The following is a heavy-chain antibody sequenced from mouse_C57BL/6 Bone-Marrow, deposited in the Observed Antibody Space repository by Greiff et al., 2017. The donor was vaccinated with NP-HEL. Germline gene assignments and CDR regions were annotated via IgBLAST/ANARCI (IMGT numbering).Heavy chain of an antibody. D-gene: IGHD1-1*01. V-gene: IGHV3-5*01. CDR2: LYYSGTI. Sequence: EVQLVESGPGLVKPSQTVFLTCTVTGISITTGNYRWSWIRPFPGNKLEWIGYLYYSGTITYNPSLTSRTTITRDTPKNQFSLEMNSLTAEDTATYYCARYGRWYFDVWGTGTTVTVSS. CDR3: ARYGRWYFDV. J-gene: IGHJ1*03. CDR1: GISITTGNYR.